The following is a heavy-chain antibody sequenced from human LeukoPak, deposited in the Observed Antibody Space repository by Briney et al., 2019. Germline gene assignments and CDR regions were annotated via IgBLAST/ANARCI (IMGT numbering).Heavy chain of an antibody. D-gene: IGHD1-1*01. V-gene: IGHV3-30-3*01. CDR2: ISYDGSNK. Sequence: GGSLRLSCAASGFTFSSYAMHWVRQAPGKGLEWVAIISYDGSNKHYADSVKGRFTISRDNSKNTLYLQMNSLRAEDTAVYYCARDSTGTTWGAFDIWGQGTMVTVSS. CDR3: ARDSTGTTWGAFDI. CDR1: GFTFSSYA. J-gene: IGHJ3*02.